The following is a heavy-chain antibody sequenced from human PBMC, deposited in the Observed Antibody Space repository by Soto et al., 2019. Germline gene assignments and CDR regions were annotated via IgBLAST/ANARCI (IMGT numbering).Heavy chain of an antibody. D-gene: IGHD3-22*01. CDR2: INHSGST. V-gene: IGHV4-34*01. Sequence: SETLSLTCAVYGGSFSGYYWSWIRQPPGKGLEWIGEINHSGSTNYNPSLKSRVTISVDTSKNQFSLKLSSMPAADTAVYYCARGGRYYYDRSAYFFSATRVNSYVMDVWGQGTTVTVSS. CDR1: GGSFSGYY. J-gene: IGHJ6*02. CDR3: ARGGRYYYDRSAYFFSATRVNSYVMDV.